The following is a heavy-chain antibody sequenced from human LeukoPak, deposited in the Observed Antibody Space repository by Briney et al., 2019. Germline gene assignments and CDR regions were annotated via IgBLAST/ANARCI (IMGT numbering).Heavy chain of an antibody. CDR3: ARELRYFDWLLDKYYFDY. CDR2: INPNSGGT. D-gene: IGHD3-9*01. J-gene: IGHJ4*02. V-gene: IGHV1-2*02. Sequence: ASVKVSCKASGYTFTGYYMHWVRQAPGQGLEWMGWINPNSGGTNYAQRFQGRVTMNRDTSISTAYMELSRLRSDDTAVYYCARELRYFDWLLDKYYFDYWGQGTLVTVSS. CDR1: GYTFTGYY.